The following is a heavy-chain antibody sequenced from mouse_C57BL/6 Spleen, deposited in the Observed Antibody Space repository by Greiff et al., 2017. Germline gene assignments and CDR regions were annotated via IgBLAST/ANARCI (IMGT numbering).Heavy chain of an antibody. CDR2: IDPSDSET. CDR1: GYTFTSYW. V-gene: IGHV1-52*01. Sequence: QVQLKQPGAELVRPGSSVKLSCKASGYTFTSYWMHWVKQRPIQGLEWIGNIDPSDSETHYNQKFKDKATLTVDKSSSTAYMQLSSLTSEDSAVYYCARSVYYGNYAFAYWGQGTLVTVSA. CDR3: ARSVYYGNYAFAY. D-gene: IGHD2-1*01. J-gene: IGHJ3*01.